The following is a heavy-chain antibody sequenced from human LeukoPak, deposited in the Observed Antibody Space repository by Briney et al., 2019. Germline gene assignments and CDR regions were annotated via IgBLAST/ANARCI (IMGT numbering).Heavy chain of an antibody. J-gene: IGHJ4*02. CDR2: IYTSGST. V-gene: IGHV4-61*02. D-gene: IGHD6-6*01. Sequence: SETLSLTCTVSGGSISSGSYYWSWIRQPAGKGLEWIGRIYTSGSTNYNPSLKSRVTISVDTSKNQFSLKLSSVTAADTAVYYCARILAARDYWGQGTLVTVSS. CDR3: ARILAARDY. CDR1: GGSISSGSYY.